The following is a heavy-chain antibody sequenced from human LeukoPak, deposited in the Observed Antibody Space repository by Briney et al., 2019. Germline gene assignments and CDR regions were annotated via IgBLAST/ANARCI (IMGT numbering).Heavy chain of an antibody. Sequence: GGSLRLSCAVSGFTFSSYWMHWVRQVPGKGLVWVSRINSDGSSTSYADSVKVRFTISRDNAKNTLYLQMNSLKTEDTAVYYCTTGGGARGYSYGHWGQGTLVTVSS. V-gene: IGHV3-74*01. CDR3: TTGGGARGYSYGH. J-gene: IGHJ4*02. D-gene: IGHD5-18*01. CDR2: INSDGSST. CDR1: GFTFSSYW.